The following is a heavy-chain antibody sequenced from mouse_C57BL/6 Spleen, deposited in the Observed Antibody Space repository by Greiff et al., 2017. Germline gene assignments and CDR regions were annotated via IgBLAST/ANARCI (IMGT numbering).Heavy chain of an antibody. D-gene: IGHD3-3*01. CDR1: GYTFTDYE. CDR2: IDPETGGT. V-gene: IGHV1-15*01. CDR3: TRSRDRFDD. J-gene: IGHJ2*01. Sequence: QVQLKQSGAELVRPGASVTLSCKASGYTFTDYEMHWVKQTPVHGLEWIGAIDPETGGTAYNQKFKGKAILTADKSSSTAYMELRSLTSEDSAVYYCTRSRDRFDDWGQGTTLTVSS.